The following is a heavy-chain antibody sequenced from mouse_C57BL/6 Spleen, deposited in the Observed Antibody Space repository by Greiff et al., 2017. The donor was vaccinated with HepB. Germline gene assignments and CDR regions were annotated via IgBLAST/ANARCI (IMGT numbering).Heavy chain of an antibody. Sequence: EVKLVESGGDLVKPGGSLKLSCAASGFTFSSYGMSWVRQTPDKRLEWVATISSGGSYTYYPDSVKGRFTISRDNAKNTLYLQMSSLKSEDTAMYYCARQRERYYAMDYWGQGTSVTVSS. V-gene: IGHV5-6*01. CDR3: ARQRERYYAMDY. CDR2: ISSGGSYT. J-gene: IGHJ4*01. CDR1: GFTFSSYG.